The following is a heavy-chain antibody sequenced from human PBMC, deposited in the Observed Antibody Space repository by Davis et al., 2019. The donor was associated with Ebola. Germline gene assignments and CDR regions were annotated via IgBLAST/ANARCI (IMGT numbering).Heavy chain of an antibody. J-gene: IGHJ5*02. Sequence: ASVKVSCKASSYTFTSYGISWVRQALGQGLEWMGWISAYNGNTNYAQKFQGRVTMTRDTSISTAYMELSRLRSDDTAVYYCARDRPAAIRSVNWFDPWGQGTLVTVSS. D-gene: IGHD2-2*02. V-gene: IGHV1-18*01. CDR3: ARDRPAAIRSVNWFDP. CDR2: ISAYNGNT. CDR1: SYTFTSYG.